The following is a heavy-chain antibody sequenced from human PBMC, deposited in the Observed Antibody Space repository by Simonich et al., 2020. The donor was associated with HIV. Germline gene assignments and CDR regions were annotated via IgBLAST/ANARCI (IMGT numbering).Heavy chain of an antibody. CDR1: GFTFSSYS. CDR2: ISSSVSSI. D-gene: IGHD3-10*01. Sequence: EVQLVESGGGLVQPGGSLRLSCAASGFTFSSYSMNWVRQAPGKGVDLGSYISSSVSSIYYADSVKGRFPISRDKAKNSLYLQMNSLRAEDTAVYYCARAGGNFDYWGQGTLVTVSS. J-gene: IGHJ4*02. CDR3: ARAGGNFDY. V-gene: IGHV3-48*01.